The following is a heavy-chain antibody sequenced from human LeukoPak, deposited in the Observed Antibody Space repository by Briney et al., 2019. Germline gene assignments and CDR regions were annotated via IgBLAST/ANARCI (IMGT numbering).Heavy chain of an antibody. J-gene: IGHJ3*02. CDR3: AREGPYSNAFDI. CDR2: IYYSGST. Sequence: SETLSFTCTVSGGSISSYYWSWIRQPPGKGLEWIGYIYYSGSTNYNPSLKSRVTISVDTSKNQFSLKLSSVTAADTAVYYCAREGPYSNAFDIWGQGTMVTVSS. D-gene: IGHD6-13*01. CDR1: GGSISSYY. V-gene: IGHV4-59*01.